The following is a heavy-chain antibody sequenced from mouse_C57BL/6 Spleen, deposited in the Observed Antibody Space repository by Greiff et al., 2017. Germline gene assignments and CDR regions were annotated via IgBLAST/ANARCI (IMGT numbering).Heavy chain of an antibody. Sequence: QVQLQQPGAELVMPGASVKLSCKASGYTFTSYWMHWVKQRPGPGLEWIGEIDPSDSYTNYNQKFKGKSTLTVDKSSSTAYMQLSSLTSEDSAVYYCARDYYSNYAWFAYWGQGTLVTVSA. CDR1: GYTFTSYW. V-gene: IGHV1-69*01. D-gene: IGHD2-5*01. CDR2: IDPSDSYT. J-gene: IGHJ3*01. CDR3: ARDYYSNYAWFAY.